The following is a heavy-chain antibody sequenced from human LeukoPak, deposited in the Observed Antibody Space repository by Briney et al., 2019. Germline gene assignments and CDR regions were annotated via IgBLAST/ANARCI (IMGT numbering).Heavy chain of an antibody. V-gene: IGHV1-18*01. CDR3: ARDLGGRYSSSSGGDY. CDR1: GYTFTSYG. J-gene: IGHJ4*02. CDR2: ISAYNGNT. Sequence: ASVKVSCKASGYTFTSYGISWVRPAPGQGLEWMGWISAYNGNTNYAQKLQGRVTMTTDTSTSTAYMELRSLRSDDTAVYYCARDLGGRYSSSSGGDYWGQGTLVTVSS. D-gene: IGHD6-6*01.